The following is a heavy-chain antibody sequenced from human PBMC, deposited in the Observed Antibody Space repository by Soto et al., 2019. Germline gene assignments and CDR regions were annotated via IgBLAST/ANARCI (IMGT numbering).Heavy chain of an antibody. CDR2: ISGSGSPT. V-gene: IGHV3-23*01. Sequence: GSLKLACAASVLRFSSYARTWVRQAPGRGLEWVSAISGSGSPTYYADSVKGRFTISRDNAKNTLYLQMNSLRAEDTAVYYCARHLAGNRDNRGQGTLVTVSS. D-gene: IGHD3-3*02. CDR3: ARHLAGNRDN. CDR1: VLRFSSYA. J-gene: IGHJ4*02.